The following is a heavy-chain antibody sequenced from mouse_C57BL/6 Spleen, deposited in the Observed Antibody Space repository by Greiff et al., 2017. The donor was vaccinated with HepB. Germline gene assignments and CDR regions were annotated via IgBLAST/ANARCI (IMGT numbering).Heavy chain of an antibody. CDR2: IWSGGST. Sequence: VKLMESGPGLVQPSQSLSITCTVSGFSLTSYGVHWVRQSPGKGLEWLGVIWSGGSTDYNAAFISRLSISKDNSNSQVFFKMNSLQADDTAIYYCARRGYGNYAMDYWGQGPSVTVSS. J-gene: IGHJ4*01. CDR1: GFSLTSYG. CDR3: ARRGYGNYAMDY. D-gene: IGHD2-1*01. V-gene: IGHV2-2*01.